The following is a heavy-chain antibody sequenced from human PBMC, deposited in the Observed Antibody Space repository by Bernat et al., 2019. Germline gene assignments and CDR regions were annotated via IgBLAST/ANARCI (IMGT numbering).Heavy chain of an antibody. V-gene: IGHV4-31*03. D-gene: IGHD3-16*01. CDR1: GASVNSGDSY. Sequence: QMQLQESGPGLVKPSETLSLTCTVPGASVNSGDSYWTWIRQHPGKGRGWIGQIYYSGSTYYNPSLKSRITSTLDTSKNQFSLRLTSVTAADTAVYYCARGVAGALAYFDFWGPGTLVTVSS. J-gene: IGHJ4*02. CDR2: IYYSGST. CDR3: ARGVAGALAYFDF.